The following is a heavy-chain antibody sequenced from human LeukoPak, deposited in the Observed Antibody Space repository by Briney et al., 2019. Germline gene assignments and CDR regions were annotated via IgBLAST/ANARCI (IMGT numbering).Heavy chain of an antibody. CDR1: GFTFSSYW. CDR3: ARDLRLWFGESPFDY. J-gene: IGHJ4*02. CDR2: INSDGSST. V-gene: IGHV3-74*01. Sequence: GGSLRLSCAASGFTFSSYWMHWVRQAPGKGLVLVSRINSDGSSTSYEDSVKGRFTISRDNAKNTLYLQMNSLRAEDTAVYYCARDLRLWFGESPFDYWGQGTLVTVSS. D-gene: IGHD3-10*01.